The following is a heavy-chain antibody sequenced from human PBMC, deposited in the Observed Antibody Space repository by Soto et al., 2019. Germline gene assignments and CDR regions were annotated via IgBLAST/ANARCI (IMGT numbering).Heavy chain of an antibody. CDR3: ARDLGGSSGWPLSDAFDI. D-gene: IGHD6-19*01. J-gene: IGHJ3*02. CDR1: GDSVSSNSAA. Sequence: SQTLSLTCAISGDSVSSNSAAWNWIRQCPSRGLEWLGRTYYRSNWYNDYAVSVKSRITINPHTSKNQFSLQLNSVTPEDTAVYYCARDLGGSSGWPLSDAFDIWGQGTLVTVSS. V-gene: IGHV6-1*01. CDR2: TYYRSNWYN.